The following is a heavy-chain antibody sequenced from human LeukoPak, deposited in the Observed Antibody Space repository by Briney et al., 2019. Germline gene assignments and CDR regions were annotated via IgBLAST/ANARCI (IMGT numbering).Heavy chain of an antibody. CDR1: GGSFSGYY. V-gene: IGHV4-34*01. D-gene: IGHD5-18*01. CDR2: INHSGST. J-gene: IGHJ2*01. CDR3: AREGGAAMVYWYFDL. Sequence: WETLSLTCAVYGGSFSGYYWSWIRQPPGKGLEWIGEINHSGSTNYNPSLKSRVTISVDTSKNQFSLKLSSVTAADTAVYYCAREGGAAMVYWYFDLWGRGTLVTVSS.